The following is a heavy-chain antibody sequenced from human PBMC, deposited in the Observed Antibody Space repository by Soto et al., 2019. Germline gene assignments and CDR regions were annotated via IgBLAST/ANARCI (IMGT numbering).Heavy chain of an antibody. D-gene: IGHD3-22*01. CDR1: GFTFSSYA. CDR2: ISGSGGST. CDR3: AKAYMNYYDSSGYGLSNY. Sequence: GGSLRLSCAASGFTFSSYAMSWVRQAPGKGLEWVSAISGSGGSTYYADSVKGRFTISRDNSKNTLYLQMNSLRAEDTAVYYCAKAYMNYYDSSGYGLSNYWGQGTLVTSPQ. J-gene: IGHJ4*02. V-gene: IGHV3-23*01.